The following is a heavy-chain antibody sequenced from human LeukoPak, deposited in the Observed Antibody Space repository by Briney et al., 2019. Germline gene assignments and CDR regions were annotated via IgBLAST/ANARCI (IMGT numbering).Heavy chain of an antibody. CDR3: ARLRIAAAGWFDP. CDR2: IKQDGSEK. J-gene: IGHJ5*02. CDR1: GFTFSSYW. D-gene: IGHD6-13*01. Sequence: GGALRLSCAASGFTFSSYWMSWVRQAPGKGLGWGANIKQDGSEKYYVDSVKGRFTISRDNAKNSLYLQMNSLRAEDTAVYYCARLRIAAAGWFDPWGQGTLVTVSS. V-gene: IGHV3-7*03.